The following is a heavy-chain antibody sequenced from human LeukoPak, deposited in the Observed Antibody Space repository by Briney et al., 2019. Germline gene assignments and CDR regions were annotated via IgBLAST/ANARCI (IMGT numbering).Heavy chain of an antibody. CDR1: GVTCRSYE. D-gene: IGHD6-6*01. V-gene: IGHV3-48*03. J-gene: IGHJ4*02. Sequence: GVSLRLSCATSGVTCRSYEMNGVRHATGKGLEWVSYISSSCSTTYYADSVKGRFTISRDNAKNSLYLQMNSLRAEDTAVYYCARGLSGSSSPLYPFDSWGQGALVTVSS. CDR3: ARGLSGSSSPLYPFDS. CDR2: ISSSCSTT.